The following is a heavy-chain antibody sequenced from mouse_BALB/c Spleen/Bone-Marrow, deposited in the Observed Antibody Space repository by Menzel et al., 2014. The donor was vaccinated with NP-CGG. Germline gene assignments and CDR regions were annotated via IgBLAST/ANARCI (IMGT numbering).Heavy chain of an antibody. V-gene: IGHV1S56*01. CDR2: IYPGNVNT. D-gene: IGHD3-1*01. J-gene: IGHJ4*01. CDR3: ARSGGAAMDY. CDR1: GYNFTSYY. Sequence: VQLVESGPELVKPGASVTISCKASGYNFTSYYIHWVKQRPGQGLEWIGWIYPGNVNTKYNEKFKGKATLTADKSSTTAYMQLSSLTSEDSAVYFCARSGGAAMDYWGQGTSVTVSS.